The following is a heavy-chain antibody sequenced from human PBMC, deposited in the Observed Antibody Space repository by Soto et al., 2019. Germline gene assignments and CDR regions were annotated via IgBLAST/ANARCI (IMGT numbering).Heavy chain of an antibody. J-gene: IGHJ5*02. CDR2: ISYDGSNK. CDR3: AKGRETPIVGATNWFDP. D-gene: IGHD1-26*01. CDR1: GFTFSSYG. V-gene: IGHV3-30*18. Sequence: GGSLRLSCAASGFTFSSYGMHWVRQAPGKGLEWVAVISYDGSNKYYADSVKGRFTISRDNSKNTLYLQMNSLRAEDTAVYYCAKGRETPIVGATNWFDPWGQGTLVTVSS.